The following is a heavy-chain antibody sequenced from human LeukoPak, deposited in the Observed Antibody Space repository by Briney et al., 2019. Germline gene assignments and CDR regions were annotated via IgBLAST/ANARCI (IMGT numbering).Heavy chain of an antibody. CDR2: IIPIFGTA. CDR1: GGTFSSYA. Sequence: SVKVSCKASGGTFSSYAISWVRQAPGQGLEWMGGIIPIFGTANYAQKFQGRVTITTDESTCTAYMELSSLRSEDTAVYYCARDRGGSSWYNWFDPWGQGALVTVSS. J-gene: IGHJ5*02. CDR3: ARDRGGSSWYNWFDP. V-gene: IGHV1-69*05. D-gene: IGHD6-13*01.